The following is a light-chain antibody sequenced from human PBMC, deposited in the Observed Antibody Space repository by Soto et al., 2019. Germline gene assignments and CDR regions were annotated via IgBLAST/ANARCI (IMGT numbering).Light chain of an antibody. CDR1: QSVSSSF. V-gene: IGKV3-20*01. Sequence: ELVLTQSPGTLSLSPGERATLSCRASQSVSSSFLAWYQQKPGQAPRLLIYGASSRATGIPDRFSGSGSGTDFTLTISRLEPEDVAVYYCQQYGSSPLTFGGGTKVVIK. CDR2: GAS. CDR3: QQYGSSPLT. J-gene: IGKJ4*01.